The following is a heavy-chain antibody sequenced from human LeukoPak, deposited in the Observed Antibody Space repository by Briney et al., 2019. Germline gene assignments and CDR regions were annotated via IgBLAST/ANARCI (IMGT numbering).Heavy chain of an antibody. Sequence: SGTLSLTCAVSGGSISSSNWWSWVRQPPGKGLEWIGEIYHSGSTNYNPSLKSRVTISVDKSKNQFSLKLSSVTAADTAVYYCARESGNNNDWSGQRYFDSWGQGTLVTVSS. CDR3: ARESGNNNDWSGQRYFDS. V-gene: IGHV4-4*02. D-gene: IGHD2-21*01. CDR1: GGSISSSNW. CDR2: IYHSGST. J-gene: IGHJ5*01.